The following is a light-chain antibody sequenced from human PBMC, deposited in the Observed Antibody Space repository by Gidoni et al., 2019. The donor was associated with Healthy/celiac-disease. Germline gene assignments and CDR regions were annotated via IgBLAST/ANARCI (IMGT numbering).Light chain of an antibody. Sequence: HSLLTQPPSASGTPGQRVTISCSGSSSNIGSNYVYWYQQLPGTAPKLLIYRNNQRPSGVPDRFSGSKSGTSASLAISGLRSEDEADYYCAAWDDSLSGLWVFGGGTKLTVL. J-gene: IGLJ3*02. CDR3: AAWDDSLSGLWV. CDR2: RNN. CDR1: SSNIGSNY. V-gene: IGLV1-47*01.